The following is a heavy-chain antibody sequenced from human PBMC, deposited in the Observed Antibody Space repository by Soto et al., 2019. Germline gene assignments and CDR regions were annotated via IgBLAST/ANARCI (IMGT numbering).Heavy chain of an antibody. CDR1: GGSISSSSYY. D-gene: IGHD3-10*01. CDR3: ATSGDRYYYYGMDV. CDR2: IYYSGST. J-gene: IGHJ6*02. Sequence: ETLSLTCTVSGGSISSSSYYWGWIRQPPGKGLEWIGSIYYSGSTYYNPSLKSRVTISVDTSKNQFSLKLSSVTAADTAVYYCATSGDRYYYYGMDVWGQGTTVTVSS. V-gene: IGHV4-39*01.